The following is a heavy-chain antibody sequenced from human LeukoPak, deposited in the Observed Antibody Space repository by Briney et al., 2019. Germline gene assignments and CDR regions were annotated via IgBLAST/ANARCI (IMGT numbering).Heavy chain of an antibody. V-gene: IGHV1-69*04. CDR3: AREGYSGYQPSRRLDY. Sequence: ASVKVSCKASGGTFSSYAISWVRQAPGQGLEWMGRIIPILGIANYAQKFQGRVTITADKSTSTAYMELSSLRFEDTAVYYCAREGYSGYQPSRRLDYWGQGTLVTVSS. J-gene: IGHJ4*02. CDR1: GGTFSSYA. D-gene: IGHD5-12*01. CDR2: IIPILGIA.